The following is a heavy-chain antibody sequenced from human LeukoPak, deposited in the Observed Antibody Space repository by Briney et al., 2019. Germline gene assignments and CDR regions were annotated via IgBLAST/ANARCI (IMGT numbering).Heavy chain of an antibody. Sequence: PSETLSLTCAVYGGSFSGYYWSWIRQPPGKGLEWIGQINHGGSTNYNPSLKSRVTISVDTSKNQFSLKLSSVTAADTAVYYCARIPRDVRGVDYWGQGTLVTVSS. CDR2: INHGGST. CDR3: ARIPRDVRGVDY. V-gene: IGHV4-34*01. CDR1: GGSFSGYY. D-gene: IGHD3-10*02. J-gene: IGHJ4*02.